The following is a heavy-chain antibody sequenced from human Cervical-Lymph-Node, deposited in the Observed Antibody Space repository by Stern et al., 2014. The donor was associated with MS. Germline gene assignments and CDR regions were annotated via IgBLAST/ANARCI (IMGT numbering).Heavy chain of an antibody. V-gene: IGHV3-21*01. CDR1: GFTFSSYS. J-gene: IGHJ4*02. Sequence: VQLVQSGGGLVKPGGSLRLSCAASGFTFSSYSMNWVRQAPGKGLEWVSSISSSSSYIYYADSVKGRFTISRDNAKNSLYLQMNSLRAEDTAVYYCARDLYVEIVATQPFDYWGQGTLVTVSS. D-gene: IGHD5-12*01. CDR2: ISSSSSYI. CDR3: ARDLYVEIVATQPFDY.